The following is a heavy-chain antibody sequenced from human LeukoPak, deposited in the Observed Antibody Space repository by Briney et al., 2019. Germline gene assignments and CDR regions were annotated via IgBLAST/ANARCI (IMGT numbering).Heavy chain of an antibody. CDR2: ISSSSSYT. D-gene: IGHD6-13*01. Sequence: PGGSLRLSCAASGFTFSEYYMSWIRQAPGKGLEWVSYISSSSSYTNYADSVKGRFTISRDNAKNSLYLQMNSLRAEDTAVYYCARDSDSSSWYDRDYYYYYGMDVWGKGTTVTVSS. J-gene: IGHJ6*04. V-gene: IGHV3-11*06. CDR1: GFTFSEYY. CDR3: ARDSDSSSWYDRDYYYYYGMDV.